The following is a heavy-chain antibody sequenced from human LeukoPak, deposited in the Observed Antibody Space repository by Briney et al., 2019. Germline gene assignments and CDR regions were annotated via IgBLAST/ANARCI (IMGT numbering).Heavy chain of an antibody. V-gene: IGHV7-4-1*02. D-gene: IGHD6-19*01. J-gene: IGHJ6*02. Sequence: ASVQVSCKASGYTFTSYAMNWVRQAPGQGLEWMGWINTNTGNPTYAQGFTGRFVFSLDTSVSTAYLQISSLKAEDTAVYYCARAESSGWLHYYYYYGMDVWGQGTTVTVSS. CDR2: INTNTGNP. CDR3: ARAESSGWLHYYYYYGMDV. CDR1: GYTFTSYA.